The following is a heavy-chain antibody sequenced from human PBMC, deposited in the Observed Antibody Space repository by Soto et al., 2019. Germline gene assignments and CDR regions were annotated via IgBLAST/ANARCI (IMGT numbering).Heavy chain of an antibody. J-gene: IGHJ4*02. CDR2: TNQDGSEK. Sequence: EVSLVESGGGLVQTGGSLRLSCAISESTVRRDWMNWVRQAPGKGLEWVAHTNQDGSEKYYVDSVKGRFTISRDNAKNPLFLQMNSLEAGDTAMYYCSGGVGDAFWGQGTLVTVSS. CDR1: ESTVRRDW. V-gene: IGHV3-7*04. D-gene: IGHD1-26*01. CDR3: SGGVGDAF.